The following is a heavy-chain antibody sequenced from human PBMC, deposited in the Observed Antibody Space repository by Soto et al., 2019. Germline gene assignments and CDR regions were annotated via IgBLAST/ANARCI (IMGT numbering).Heavy chain of an antibody. CDR3: ARGPTDYYDNSGNYFLDY. Sequence: QVRLVQSGAEVKKPGASVKVSCQASGYTFTTYGMSWVRQAPGQGPGWMGWISTYNGNTKYAERLQGRVTMTTDTTTSTAYMELRSLRSDDTVVYYCARGPTDYYDNSGNYFLDYWGQGTLVTVSS. V-gene: IGHV1-18*01. D-gene: IGHD3-22*01. CDR1: GYTFTTYG. CDR2: ISTYNGNT. J-gene: IGHJ4*02.